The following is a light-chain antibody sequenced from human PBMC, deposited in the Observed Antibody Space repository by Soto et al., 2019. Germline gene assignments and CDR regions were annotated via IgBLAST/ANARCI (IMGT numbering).Light chain of an antibody. CDR1: QSISSY. CDR2: AAS. Sequence: DIQMTQSPSSLSASLGDRVTITCRASQSISSYLNWYQQKPGKAPKLLIYAASSLQSGVPSRFSGTGSGTDFILTITSLQPEDFATYYCQQSYSAPHTFGGGTKVDIK. V-gene: IGKV1-39*01. J-gene: IGKJ4*01. CDR3: QQSYSAPHT.